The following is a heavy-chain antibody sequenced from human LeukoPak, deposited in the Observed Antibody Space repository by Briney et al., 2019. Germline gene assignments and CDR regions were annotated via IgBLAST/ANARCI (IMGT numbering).Heavy chain of an antibody. CDR3: ARVDYYGSVPDY. Sequence: GGSLRLSCLTSGFTFSKYSMHWVRQAPGKGLEWVAVISYDGRTQYYADFARGRFTVSRDNSQNMLYVQMNNLRTEDTAVYYCARVDYYGSVPDYWGQGTLVTVSS. D-gene: IGHD3-10*01. CDR1: GFTFSKYS. V-gene: IGHV3-30*03. CDR2: ISYDGRTQ. J-gene: IGHJ4*02.